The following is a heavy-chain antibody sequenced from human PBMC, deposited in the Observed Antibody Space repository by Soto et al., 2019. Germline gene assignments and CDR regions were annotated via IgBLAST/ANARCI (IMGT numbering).Heavy chain of an antibody. Sequence: GGSLRLSCTASGFTFGDYAMSWFRQAPGKGLEWVGFIRSKAYGVTTEYAASVKGRFTISRDDSKSIAYLQMNSLKTEATAVYYCTRAHYDFWSGYPDYWGQGTLVTVS. J-gene: IGHJ4*02. V-gene: IGHV3-49*03. CDR3: TRAHYDFWSGYPDY. CDR1: GFTFGDYA. CDR2: IRSKAYGVTT. D-gene: IGHD3-3*01.